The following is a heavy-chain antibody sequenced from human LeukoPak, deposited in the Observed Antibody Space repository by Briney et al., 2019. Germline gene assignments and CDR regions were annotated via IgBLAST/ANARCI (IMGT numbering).Heavy chain of an antibody. CDR2: ISAYNGNT. Sequence: ASVKVSCKASGYTFTSYGISWVRQAPGQGLEWMGWISAYNGNTNYAQKLQGRVTMTTDTSTSTAYMELRSLRSDDTAVYYCARADLGYCSSTSCYLFDYWGQGTLVTVSS. J-gene: IGHJ4*02. V-gene: IGHV1-18*01. CDR3: ARADLGYCSSTSCYLFDY. D-gene: IGHD2-2*01. CDR1: GYTFTSYG.